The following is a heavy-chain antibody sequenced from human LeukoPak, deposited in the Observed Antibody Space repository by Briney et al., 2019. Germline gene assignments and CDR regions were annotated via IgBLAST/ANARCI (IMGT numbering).Heavy chain of an antibody. J-gene: IGHJ4*02. CDR2: IYTSGST. V-gene: IGHV4-4*07. CDR3: ARGGYGSGNYYTFDY. Sequence: SETLSLTCTVSGGSISSYYWSWIRQPAGKGLEWIGRIYTSGSTNYNPSLKSRVTMSVDTSKNQFSLKLSSVTAADTAVYYCARGGYGSGNYYTFDYWGQGTLVTVSS. D-gene: IGHD3-10*01. CDR1: GGSISSYY.